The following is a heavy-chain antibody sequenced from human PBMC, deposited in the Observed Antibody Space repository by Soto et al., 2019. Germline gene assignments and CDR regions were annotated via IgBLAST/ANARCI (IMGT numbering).Heavy chain of an antibody. V-gene: IGHV1-69*13. CDR3: ARDPRQDCSGETCYYS. D-gene: IGHD2-15*01. CDR2: IIPIFGAT. CDR1: GGTLSSYV. J-gene: IGHJ4*02. Sequence: SVKVSCKASGGTLSSYVISWVRQAPGQGLEWMGGIIPIFGATTYGEKFQGRVTITADESTSTTYMESSSLKSEDTAVYYCARDPRQDCSGETCYYSWGQGTLVTVSS.